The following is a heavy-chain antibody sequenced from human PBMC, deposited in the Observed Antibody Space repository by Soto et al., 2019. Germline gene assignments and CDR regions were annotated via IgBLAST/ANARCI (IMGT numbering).Heavy chain of an antibody. J-gene: IGHJ4*02. CDR3: ARERTYFGDY. D-gene: IGHD3-9*01. V-gene: IGHV1-8*01. Sequence: QVQLVQSGAEVKKPGASVKVSCKASGYTFTSYDINWVRQATGQGLEWMGWMNPNSGNTGYAQKFEGRVTMTRNTSIRTVYMELSSLRTEDTAVYYCARERTYFGDYWGQGTLVTVSS. CDR2: MNPNSGNT. CDR1: GYTFTSYD.